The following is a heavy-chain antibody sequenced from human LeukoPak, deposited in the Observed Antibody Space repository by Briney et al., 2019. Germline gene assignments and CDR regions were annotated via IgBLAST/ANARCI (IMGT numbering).Heavy chain of an antibody. CDR3: ATDQVPYYDILTGVYS. D-gene: IGHD3-9*01. CDR1: GYTFTSYD. Sequence: ASVKVSCKASGYTFTSYDINWVRQATGQGLEWMGWMNPNSGNTGYAQKFQGRVTMTRNTSISTAYMELSSLRSEDTAVYYCATDQVPYYDILTGVYSWGQGTMVTVSS. J-gene: IGHJ3*02. CDR2: MNPNSGNT. V-gene: IGHV1-8*01.